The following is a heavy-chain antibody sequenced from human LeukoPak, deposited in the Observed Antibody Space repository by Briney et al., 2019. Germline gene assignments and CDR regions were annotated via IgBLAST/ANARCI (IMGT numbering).Heavy chain of an antibody. D-gene: IGHD5-12*01. V-gene: IGHV3-48*01. CDR2: ISSSSSTI. Sequence: GGSLRLSCAASGFTFSSYSMNWVRQAPGKGLEWVSYISSSSSTIYYADSVKGRFTISRDNAKNSLYLQMNSLRAEDTAVYYCARDGERGYSGYDKIWDYYYYYYMDVWGKGTTVTVSS. CDR1: GFTFSSYS. J-gene: IGHJ6*03. CDR3: ARDGERGYSGYDKIWDYYYYYYMDV.